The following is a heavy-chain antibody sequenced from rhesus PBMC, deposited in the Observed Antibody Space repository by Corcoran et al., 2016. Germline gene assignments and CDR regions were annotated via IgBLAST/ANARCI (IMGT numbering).Heavy chain of an antibody. D-gene: IGHD6S26*01. Sequence: QVQLQESGPGVVKPSETLSLTCAVSGGSISDSYRWSWIRQPPGKGLEWIGYIYGSSTSTNYNPSLKSRVTISKDTSKNQFSLKLSSVTAADTAVYDCARNSYGAAGHWGQGGLVTVAS. CDR2: IYGSSTST. J-gene: IGHJ4*01. CDR3: ARNSYGAAGH. V-gene: IGHV4S10*01. CDR1: GGSISDSYR.